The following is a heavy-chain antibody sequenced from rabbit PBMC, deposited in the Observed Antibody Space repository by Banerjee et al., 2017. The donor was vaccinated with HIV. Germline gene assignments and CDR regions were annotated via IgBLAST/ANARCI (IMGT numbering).Heavy chain of an antibody. D-gene: IGHD7-1*01. J-gene: IGHJ4*01. CDR2: IYAGKGST. CDR1: GFDFSDYY. CDR3: ARDRYAGYPGYGDGFNL. V-gene: IGHV1S7*01. Sequence: QLKETGGGLVQPGGSLTLSCKASGFDFSDYYMSWVRQAPGKGLEWIGIIYAGKGSTYYASWVNGRFTISSDNAQNTVDLQMNSLTAADTATYFCARDRYAGYPGYGDGFNLWGQGTLVTVS.